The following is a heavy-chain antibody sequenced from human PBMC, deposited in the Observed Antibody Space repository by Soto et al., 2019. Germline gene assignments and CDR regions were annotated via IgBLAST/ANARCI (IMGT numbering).Heavy chain of an antibody. CDR1: GFTVSSNY. D-gene: IGHD3-16*01. V-gene: IGHV3-66*02. CDR2: IYSGGST. J-gene: IGHJ3*02. Sequence: GGSLRLSCAASGFTVSSNYMSWVRQAPGKGLEWVSVIYSGGSTYYADSVKGRFTISRDNSKNTLYLQMNSLRAEDTAVYYCARFWRRGLGDKTAGDAFDIWGQGTMVTVSS. CDR3: ARFWRRGLGDKTAGDAFDI.